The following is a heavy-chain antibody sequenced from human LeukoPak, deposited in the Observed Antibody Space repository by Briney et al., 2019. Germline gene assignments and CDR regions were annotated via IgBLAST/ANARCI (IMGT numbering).Heavy chain of an antibody. V-gene: IGHV4-34*01. D-gene: IGHD3-3*01. CDR2: INHSGST. CDR1: GGSFSGYY. J-gene: IGHJ5*02. Sequence: PSETLSLTCAVYGGSFSGYYWSWIRQPPGKGLEWIGEINHSGSTNYNPSLKSRVTISVDTSKNQFSLKLSSVTAADTAVYYCVRDLYDFWSGRYNWFDPWGQGTLVTVSS. CDR3: VRDLYDFWSGRYNWFDP.